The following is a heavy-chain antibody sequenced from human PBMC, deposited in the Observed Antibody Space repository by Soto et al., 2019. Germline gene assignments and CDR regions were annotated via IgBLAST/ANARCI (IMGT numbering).Heavy chain of an antibody. Sequence: ASVKVSCKASGYTFTSYGISWGRQAPGQGLEWMGWISAYNGNTNYAQKLQGRGTMTTDTSTSTAYMALRSLRSADTAVYYCAREAPIATWSQYYFAYWGQGTLVTVSS. CDR3: AREAPIATWSQYYFAY. CDR2: ISAYNGNT. CDR1: GYTFTSYG. J-gene: IGHJ4*02. V-gene: IGHV1-18*01. D-gene: IGHD2-8*01.